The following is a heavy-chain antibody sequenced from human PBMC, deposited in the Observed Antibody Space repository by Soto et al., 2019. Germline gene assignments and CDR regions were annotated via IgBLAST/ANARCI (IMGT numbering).Heavy chain of an antibody. CDR1: GYTCNTYA. CDR3: AKNYYFDS. CDR2: ISTTDAT. J-gene: IGHJ4*02. Sequence: EVQLLESGGGSIQPGGSLRLSCAASGYTCNTYAMSWVRQAPGKGLEWVSSISTTDATYYADSVKGHFTISRDNFKNTLYLQMNSLRVEDTAIYYCAKNYYFDSWGPGTLVPVSS. V-gene: IGHV3-23*01.